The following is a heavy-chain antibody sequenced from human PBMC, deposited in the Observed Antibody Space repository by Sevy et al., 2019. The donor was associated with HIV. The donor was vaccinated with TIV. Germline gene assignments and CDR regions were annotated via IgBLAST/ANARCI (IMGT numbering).Heavy chain of an antibody. D-gene: IGHD3-22*01. CDR3: AKIQGPEVVSQDAFDI. V-gene: IGHV3-23*01. Sequence: GGSLRLSCAASGFTFSSYAMSWVRQAPGKGLEWVSAISGSGGSTYDADSVKGRFTISRDNSKNTLYLQMNSLRAEDTAVYYCAKIQGPEVVSQDAFDIRGQGTMVTVSS. J-gene: IGHJ3*02. CDR2: ISGSGGST. CDR1: GFTFSSYA.